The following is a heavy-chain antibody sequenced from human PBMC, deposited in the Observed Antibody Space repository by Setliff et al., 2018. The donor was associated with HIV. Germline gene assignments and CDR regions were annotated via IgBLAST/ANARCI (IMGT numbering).Heavy chain of an antibody. CDR2: MYISGST. D-gene: IGHD6-13*01. V-gene: IGHV4-4*07. Sequence: SETLSLTCTVSGGSISSYYWSWIRQPAGKGLEWIGRMYISGSTNYNPSLKSRVTMSLDTSKNQFSLKMTSVTAADTAVYYCARSPAAEGYWGQGTLVTVSS. J-gene: IGHJ4*02. CDR3: ARSPAAEGY. CDR1: GGSISSYY.